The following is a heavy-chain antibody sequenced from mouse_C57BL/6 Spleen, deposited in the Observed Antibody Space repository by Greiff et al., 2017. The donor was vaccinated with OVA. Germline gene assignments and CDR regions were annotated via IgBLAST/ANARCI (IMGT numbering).Heavy chain of an antibody. D-gene: IGHD1-1*01. CDR3: AREAYYYGSSYVSYFDY. J-gene: IGHJ2*01. Sequence: VQLQQPGAELVRPGTSVKLSCKASGYTFTSYWMHWVKQRPGQGLEWIGVIDPSDSYTNYNQKFKGKATLTVDTSSSTAYMQLSSLTSEDSAVYYCAREAYYYGSSYVSYFDYWGQGTTLTVSS. CDR1: GYTFTSYW. V-gene: IGHV1-59*01. CDR2: IDPSDSYT.